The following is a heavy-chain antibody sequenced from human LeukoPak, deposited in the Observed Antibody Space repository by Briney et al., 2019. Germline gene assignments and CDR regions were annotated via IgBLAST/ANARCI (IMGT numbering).Heavy chain of an antibody. V-gene: IGHV4-59*01. J-gene: IGHJ5*02. CDR2: IYYSGST. D-gene: IGHD2-2*01. Sequence: SETLSLTCTVSGGSISSYYWSWIRQPPGKGLEWIGYIYYSGSTNYNPSLKSRVTISADTSKNQFSLKLSSVTAADTAVYYCARETEYCSSTSCLNWFDPWGQGTLVTVSS. CDR3: ARETEYCSSTSCLNWFDP. CDR1: GGSISSYY.